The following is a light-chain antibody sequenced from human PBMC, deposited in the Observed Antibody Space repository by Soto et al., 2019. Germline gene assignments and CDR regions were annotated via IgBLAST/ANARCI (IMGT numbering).Light chain of an antibody. V-gene: IGLV1-44*01. Sequence: QSVLTQPPSASGTPGQRVTISCSGSKSNIGSNSVNWYRQLPATAPKLLIYTNDQRPSGVPDRLSGSKSGTAASLAISGLQSEDEADYYCAAWDGSLNNYVFGTGTKVTVL. CDR1: KSNIGSNS. CDR3: AAWDGSLNNYV. CDR2: TND. J-gene: IGLJ1*01.